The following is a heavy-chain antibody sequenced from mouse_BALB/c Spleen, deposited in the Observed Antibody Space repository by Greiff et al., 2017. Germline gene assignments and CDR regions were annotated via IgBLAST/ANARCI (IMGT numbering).Heavy chain of an antibody. CDR2: ISYSGST. J-gene: IGHJ4*01. CDR1: GYSITSDYA. V-gene: IGHV3-2*02. CDR3: ARWRYEYYAMDY. Sequence: EVKLMESGPGLVKPSQSLSLTCTVTGYSITSDYAWNWIRQFPGNKLEWMGYISYSGSTSYNPSLKSRISITRDTSKNQFFLQLNSVTTEDTATYYCARWRYEYYAMDYWGQGTSVTVSS. D-gene: IGHD2-14*01.